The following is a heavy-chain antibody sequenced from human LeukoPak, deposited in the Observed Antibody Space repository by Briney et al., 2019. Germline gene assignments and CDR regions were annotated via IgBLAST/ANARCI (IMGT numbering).Heavy chain of an antibody. CDR3: AREIYGSSGYYLLDY. J-gene: IGHJ4*02. CDR1: GFTFRSYS. V-gene: IGHV3-48*02. CDR2: ISSSNVNI. Sequence: PGGSLRLSCAASGFTFRSYSMNWVRQAPGKGLEWVSYISSSNVNIYYADSVKGRFTISRDNAKNSLYLQMNSLRDEATAVYYCAREIYGSSGYYLLDYWGQGTLVTFSS. D-gene: IGHD3-22*01.